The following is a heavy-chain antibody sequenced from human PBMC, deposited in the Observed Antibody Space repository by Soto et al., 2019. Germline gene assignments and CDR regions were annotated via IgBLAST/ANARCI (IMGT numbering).Heavy chain of an antibody. D-gene: IGHD3-9*01. V-gene: IGHV1-3*01. CDR2: INAGNGNT. Sequence: QVQLVQSGAEVKKPGASVKVSCKASGYTFTTYDMHWVRQAPGQRLEWMGWINAGNGNTEYSQKFQGRVTITRDTSVSTAYMELSSLRSEDTAVYYCARDARLRYFDWLSKPDAFDIWGQGTMVTVSS. CDR1: GYTFTTYD. CDR3: ARDARLRYFDWLSKPDAFDI. J-gene: IGHJ3*02.